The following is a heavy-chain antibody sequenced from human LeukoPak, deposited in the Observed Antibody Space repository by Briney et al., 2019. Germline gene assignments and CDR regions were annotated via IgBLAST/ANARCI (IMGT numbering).Heavy chain of an antibody. CDR1: GFTFSSYW. Sequence: GGSLRLSCAASGFTFSSYWMHWVRQAPGKGLVWVSRINSDGSSTTYADYVKGRFTISRDNAKNTLYLQMNSLRAEDTAVYYCASLPERGGATHYWGQGTLVTVSS. CDR2: INSDGSST. CDR3: ASLPERGGATHY. D-gene: IGHD1-26*01. V-gene: IGHV3-74*01. J-gene: IGHJ4*02.